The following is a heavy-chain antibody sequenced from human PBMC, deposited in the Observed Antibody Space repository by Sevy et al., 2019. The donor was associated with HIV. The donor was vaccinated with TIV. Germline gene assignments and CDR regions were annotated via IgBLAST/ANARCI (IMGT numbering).Heavy chain of an antibody. CDR2: IQYDGSNK. CDR1: GFSYSSYG. Sequence: GGSLRLSCAASGFSYSSYGMHWVRQAPGKGLEWVAYIQYDGSNKDYADSVKGGFTISRDNSKNTLELQMNSLRVEDTGVYYCVKEGGGEGGDHWGQGTLVTVSS. CDR3: VKEGGGEGGDH. D-gene: IGHD2-21*01. V-gene: IGHV3-30*02. J-gene: IGHJ4*02.